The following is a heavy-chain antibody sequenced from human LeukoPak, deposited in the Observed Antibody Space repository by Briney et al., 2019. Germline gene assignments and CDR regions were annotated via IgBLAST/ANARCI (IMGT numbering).Heavy chain of an antibody. D-gene: IGHD5-18*01. J-gene: IGHJ4*02. CDR3: TTTTWIQLWPKLFDY. Sequence: GGSLRLSCAASGFTFNNAWMSWVRQAPGKGLEWVGRIKSKTDGGTTDYAAPVKGRFTISRDDSKSTLYLQVNSLKTEDTAVYYCTTTTWIQLWPKLFDYWGQGTLATVSS. CDR2: IKSKTDGGTT. CDR1: GFTFNNAW. V-gene: IGHV3-15*01.